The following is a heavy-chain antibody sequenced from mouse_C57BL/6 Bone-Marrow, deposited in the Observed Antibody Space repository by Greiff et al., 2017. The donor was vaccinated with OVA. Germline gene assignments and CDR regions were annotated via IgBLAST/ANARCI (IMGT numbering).Heavy chain of an antibody. V-gene: IGHV10-3*01. Sequence: EVQLVEPGGGSVQPKGSLKLSCAASGFTFTTYAMHWVRQAPGQGLEWVARIRSKSSNNASYYDDSVKDRFTISRDDSQRMLYLQMNILKTEAAAIYCCVREYEGVCPGYYFDYWGQGTTLTVSS. CDR1: GFTFTTYA. CDR3: VREYEGVCPGYYFDY. J-gene: IGHJ2*01. CDR2: IRSKSSNNAS. D-gene: IGHD2-14*01.